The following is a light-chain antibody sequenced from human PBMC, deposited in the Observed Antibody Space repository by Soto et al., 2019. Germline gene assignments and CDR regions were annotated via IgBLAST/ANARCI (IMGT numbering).Light chain of an antibody. CDR2: DAF. CDR1: ESISGPY. V-gene: IGKV3-20*01. J-gene: IGKJ1*01. Sequence: EVVLTQSPGTLSLTSGERATLSCRASESISGPYLAWYQQRPGQAPRLLIYDAFSRATGIPDRFSASGSGTDFTLTISRLEPEDFAVYYCQQYKTFGQGTKVEIK. CDR3: QQYKT.